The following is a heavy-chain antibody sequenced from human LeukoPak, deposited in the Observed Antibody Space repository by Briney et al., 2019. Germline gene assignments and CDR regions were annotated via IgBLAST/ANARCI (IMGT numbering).Heavy chain of an antibody. J-gene: IGHJ3*01. CDR1: GFTIGSYW. Sequence: GGSLRLSCAGSGFTIGSYWMSWVRQAPGKGLEWVANIRQDGSEKYYVDSVKGRLTISRDNAKNSLYLQMNSLRAEDTGIYYCARAGYYGEDAFDLWGQGTMVTVSS. D-gene: IGHD2/OR15-2a*01. V-gene: IGHV3-7*01. CDR3: ARAGYYGEDAFDL. CDR2: IRQDGSEK.